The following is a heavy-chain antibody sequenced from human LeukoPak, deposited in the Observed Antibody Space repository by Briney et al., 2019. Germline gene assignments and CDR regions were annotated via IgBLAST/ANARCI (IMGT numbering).Heavy chain of an antibody. Sequence: SETLSLTCNVSGGSISSFYWSWIRQTPGKGLEWIGYIHHSGNTNYNPSLKSRVTISADTSKNQFSLKLSSVTAADTAVYYCARVPRSYYYYYYMDVWGKGTTVTVSS. CDR3: ARVPRSYYYYYYMDV. CDR2: IHHSGNT. J-gene: IGHJ6*03. V-gene: IGHV4-59*01. CDR1: GGSISSFY.